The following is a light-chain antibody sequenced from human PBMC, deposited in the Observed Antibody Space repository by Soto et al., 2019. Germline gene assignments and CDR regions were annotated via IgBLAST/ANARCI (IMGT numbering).Light chain of an antibody. V-gene: IGLV2-14*01. CDR3: NSYTSSSTFV. CDR1: SSDVGGYNY. J-gene: IGLJ1*01. Sequence: QSVLTQPASVSGSPGQSITISCTGTSSDVGGYNYVSWYLQRPGKAPKLMIYGVTNRPSGVSSRFSGSRSGNTASLTISGLQAEDEAEYFCNSYTSSSTFVFGTGTKLTVL. CDR2: GVT.